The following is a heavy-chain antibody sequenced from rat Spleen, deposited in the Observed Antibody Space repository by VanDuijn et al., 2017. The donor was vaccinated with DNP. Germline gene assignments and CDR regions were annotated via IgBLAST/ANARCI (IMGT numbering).Heavy chain of an antibody. V-gene: IGHV1-43*01. CDR2: INTGSGGT. J-gene: IGHJ1*01. CDR1: GYTFTTYY. CDR3: ARRRLPYWYFDF. D-gene: IGHD1-4*01. Sequence: QVQLQQSGAELAKPGSSVKISCEASGYTFTTYYIGWIKQTTGQGLEYIGYINTGSGGTNYNEKFKGKATLTVDKSSSTAFMQLNNLTPDDSAVYYCARRRLPYWYFDFWGPGTMVTVSS.